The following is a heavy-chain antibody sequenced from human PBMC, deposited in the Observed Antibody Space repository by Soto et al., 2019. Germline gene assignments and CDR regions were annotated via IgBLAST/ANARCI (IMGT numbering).Heavy chain of an antibody. CDR1: GGSISSGGYY. CDR3: ARVDVWGSYRPLAY. J-gene: IGHJ4*02. V-gene: IGHV4-31*03. Sequence: QVQLQESGPGLVKPSQTLSLTCTVSGGSISSGGYYWSWIRQHPGKGLEWIGYIYYSGSTYYNPSLKSRVTTSVDTSKNQSSLKLSSVTAADTAVYYCARVDVWGSYRPLAYWGQGTLVTVSS. CDR2: IYYSGST. D-gene: IGHD3-16*02.